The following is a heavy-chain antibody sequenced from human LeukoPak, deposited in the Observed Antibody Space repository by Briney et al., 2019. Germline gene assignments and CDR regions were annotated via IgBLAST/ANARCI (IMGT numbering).Heavy chain of an antibody. J-gene: IGHJ3*02. Sequence: GGSLRLSCAASGFTVSSNYMSWVRQAPGKGLEWVSVIYSGGSTYYADSVKGRFTISRDNSKNTLYLQMNSLRAEDTAVYYCARLYSGYDDYGDLRGQDAFDIWGQGTMVTVSS. CDR3: ARLYSGYDDYGDLRGQDAFDI. CDR1: GFTVSSNY. CDR2: IYSGGST. D-gene: IGHD5-12*01. V-gene: IGHV3-53*01.